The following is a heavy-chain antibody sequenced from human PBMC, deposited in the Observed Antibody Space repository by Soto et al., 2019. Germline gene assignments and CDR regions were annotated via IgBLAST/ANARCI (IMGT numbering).Heavy chain of an antibody. D-gene: IGHD6-19*01. CDR1: GGTFSSYA. J-gene: IGHJ6*02. CDR3: ARARIAVAGITYYYYGRDV. V-gene: IGHV1-69*01. CDR2: IIPIFGTA. Sequence: QVQLVQSGAEVKKPGSSVKVSCKASGGTFSSYAISWVRQAPGQGLEWMGGIIPIFGTANYAQKFQGRVTFTADESTSTASMGLSSLRSEDTAVYYWARARIAVAGITYYYYGRDVWGQGPTVPVSS.